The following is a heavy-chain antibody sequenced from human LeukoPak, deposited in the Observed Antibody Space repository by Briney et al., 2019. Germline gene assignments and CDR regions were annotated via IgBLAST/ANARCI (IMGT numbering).Heavy chain of an antibody. CDR2: INPNSGGT. CDR1: GYTFTGYY. D-gene: IGHD3-10*01. CDR3: GRGEGFKNYPGSGSYYADAFEI. J-gene: IGHJ3*02. Sequence: ASVKVSCKASGYTFTGYYMHWVRQAPGQGLEWMGWINPNSGGTNYAQKFQGRVTMTRDTSISTAYMELSRLRSDDRAVYYCGRGEGFKNYPGSGSYYADAFEIWGQGKMVTVSS. V-gene: IGHV1-2*02.